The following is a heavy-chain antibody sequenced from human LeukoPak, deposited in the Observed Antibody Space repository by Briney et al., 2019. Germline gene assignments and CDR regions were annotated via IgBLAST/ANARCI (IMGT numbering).Heavy chain of an antibody. D-gene: IGHD3-22*01. J-gene: IGHJ4*02. CDR2: IKQDGSEK. Sequence: PGGSLRLSCAASGFTFRNYAMSWVRQAPGKGLEWVANIKQDGSEKHYVDSVKGRFTISRDNAKNSLYLQMNSLRAEDTALYYCAKSVGYYYDSSGYSDYWGQGTLVTVSS. CDR1: GFTFRNYA. V-gene: IGHV3-7*03. CDR3: AKSVGYYYDSSGYSDY.